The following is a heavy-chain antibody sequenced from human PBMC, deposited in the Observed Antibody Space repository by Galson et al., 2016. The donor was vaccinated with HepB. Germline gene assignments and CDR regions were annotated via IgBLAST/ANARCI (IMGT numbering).Heavy chain of an antibody. CDR1: GFTFSNSG. CDR3: AREDNGLGRLDY. J-gene: IGHJ4*02. V-gene: IGHV3-33*01. Sequence: SLRLSCAASGFTFSNSGMHWVRQAPGKGLEWVAVIYYDGGNKYYADSVKGRFTISRDNFKNTVYLQTNSLRVEDTAVYYCAREDNGLGRLDYWGQGNLVTVYS. D-gene: IGHD3-10*01. CDR2: IYYDGGNK.